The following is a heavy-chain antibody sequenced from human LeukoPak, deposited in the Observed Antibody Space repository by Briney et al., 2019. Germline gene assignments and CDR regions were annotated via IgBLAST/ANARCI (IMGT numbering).Heavy chain of an antibody. D-gene: IGHD5-12*01. CDR2: IYHSGST. V-gene: IGHV4-30-2*01. J-gene: IGHJ4*02. CDR1: GGSISSGGYS. Sequence: PSETLSLTCAVSGGSISSGGYSWSWIRQPPGKGLEWIGYIYHSGSTYYNPSLKSRVTISVDRSKNQFSLKLSSVTAADTAVYYCARVRVYSGYDGLGRYLDYWGQGTLVTVSS. CDR3: ARVRVYSGYDGLGRYLDY.